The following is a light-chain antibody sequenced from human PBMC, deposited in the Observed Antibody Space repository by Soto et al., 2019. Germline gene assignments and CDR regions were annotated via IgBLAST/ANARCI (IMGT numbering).Light chain of an antibody. V-gene: IGKV1-5*03. CDR2: KAS. CDR3: QQYSSYPKT. CDR1: QTISSW. Sequence: DIQMTQSPSTLSASVGDRVTITCRASQTISSWLAWYQQKPGKAPKLLIYKASSLESGVPPRFSGSGSGTEFTLTISSLQPDDVADYSCQQYSSYPKTFGQGTKVEIK. J-gene: IGKJ1*01.